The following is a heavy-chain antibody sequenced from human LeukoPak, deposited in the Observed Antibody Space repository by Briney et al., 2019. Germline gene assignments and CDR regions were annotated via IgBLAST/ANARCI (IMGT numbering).Heavy chain of an antibody. CDR2: INSGGAKT. CDR1: GCSFSSYA. CDR3: SRIRDGYKHAHDS. Sequence: ASVKVSCKASGCSFSSYANSLLRLAPGPGIEWMGLINSGGAKTNYTHSFHRGVTMPKDKSKSTVYMELGNLRSEDTAIDYCSRIRDGYKHAHDSWGQGTVVTDPS. J-gene: IGHJ3*02. V-gene: IGHV1-46*01. D-gene: IGHD5-24*01.